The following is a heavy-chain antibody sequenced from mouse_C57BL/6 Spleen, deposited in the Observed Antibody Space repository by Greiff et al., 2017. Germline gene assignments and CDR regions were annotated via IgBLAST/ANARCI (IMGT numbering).Heavy chain of an antibody. J-gene: IGHJ3*01. CDR1: GFNFKDYY. CDR3: TAGYYGSS. CDR2: IDPENGDT. V-gene: IGHV14-4*01. D-gene: IGHD1-1*01. Sequence: EVQLQQSGAELVRPGASVKLSCTASGFNFKDYYMHWVKQRPEQGLEWIGWIDPENGDTEYASKFQGKATITADTSSNTAYLQLSSLASEDTAVYYCTAGYYGSSRGQGTLVTVSA.